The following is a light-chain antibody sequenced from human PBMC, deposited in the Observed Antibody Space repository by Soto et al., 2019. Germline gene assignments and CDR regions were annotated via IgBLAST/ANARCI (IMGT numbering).Light chain of an antibody. J-gene: IGLJ1*01. V-gene: IGLV2-14*01. CDR3: SSYTSSSTLLYV. CDR2: DVS. CDR1: SSDVGGYNY. Sequence: QSALTQPASVSGSPGQSITISCTGTSSDVGGYNYVSWYPQHPGKPPKLMIYDVSNRPSGVSNRFSGSKSGNTATLTISGLQAEDVADYYCSSYTSSSTLLYVFGTGTKLTVL.